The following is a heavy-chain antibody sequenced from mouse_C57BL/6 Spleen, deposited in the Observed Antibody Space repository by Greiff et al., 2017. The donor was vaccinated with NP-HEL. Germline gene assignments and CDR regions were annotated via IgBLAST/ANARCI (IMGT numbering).Heavy chain of an antibody. CDR3: ARYPYYYGSRNYAMDY. CDR1: GYTFTHYY. Sequence: EVQLQQSGPELVKPGASVKISCKASGYTFTHYYMNWVKQSHGKSLEWIGDINPNNGGTSYNQKFKGKATLTVDKSSSTAYMELRSLTSEDSAVYYCARYPYYYGSRNYAMDYWGQGTSVTVSS. CDR2: INPNNGGT. V-gene: IGHV1-26*01. J-gene: IGHJ4*01. D-gene: IGHD1-1*01.